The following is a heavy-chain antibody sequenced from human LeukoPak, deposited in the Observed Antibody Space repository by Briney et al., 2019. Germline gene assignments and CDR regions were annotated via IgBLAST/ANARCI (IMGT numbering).Heavy chain of an antibody. CDR1: GGSISGDY. J-gene: IGHJ2*01. CDR3: ARLAPAVLPAVTYHYLDL. V-gene: IGHV4-59*08. Sequence: SETLSLTCTVSGGSISGDYWSWIRQPPGKGLEFIAYIHYSGTTNYNPSLKSRGTISIDTSNDQFSLRLSSVTAADTAVYYCARLAPAVLPAVTYHYLDLWGRGTLVTVSS. D-gene: IGHD2/OR15-2a*01. CDR2: IHYSGTT.